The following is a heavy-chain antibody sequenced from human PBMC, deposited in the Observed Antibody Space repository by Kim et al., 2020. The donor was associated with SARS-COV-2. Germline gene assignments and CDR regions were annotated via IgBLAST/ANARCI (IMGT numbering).Heavy chain of an antibody. CDR1: GFTFSSYG. Sequence: GGSLRLSCAASGFTFSSYGMHWVRQAPGKGLEWVAVISYDGSNKYYADSVKGRFTISRDNSKNTLYLQMNSLRAEDTAVYYCAKSFSGPLYYYGMDVWGQGTTVTVSS. J-gene: IGHJ6*02. CDR2: ISYDGSNK. CDR3: AKSFSGPLYYYGMDV. V-gene: IGHV3-30*18. D-gene: IGHD3-10*01.